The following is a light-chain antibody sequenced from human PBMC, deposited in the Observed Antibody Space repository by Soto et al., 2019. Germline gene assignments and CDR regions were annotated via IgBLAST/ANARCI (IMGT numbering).Light chain of an antibody. CDR1: QSVSSY. J-gene: IGKJ5*01. Sequence: EIVLTQSPGTLSLSPGERATLXXRASQSVSSYLSRYQQKPGQAPGLLIYDASNRAAGIPARFSGSGCGADFTLTISSLEPEDFAVYYCQQHSNSITFGQGTRLDIK. CDR2: DAS. V-gene: IGKV3-11*01. CDR3: QQHSNSIT.